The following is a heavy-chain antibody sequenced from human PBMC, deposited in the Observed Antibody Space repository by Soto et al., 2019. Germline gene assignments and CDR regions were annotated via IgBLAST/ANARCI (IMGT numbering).Heavy chain of an antibody. J-gene: IGHJ4*02. D-gene: IGHD3-9*01. Sequence: ASVKVSCKASGYTFTSYGISWVRQAPGQGLEWMGWISAYNGNTNYAQKLQGRVTMTTDTSTSTAYMELRSLRSDDTAVYYCAWGVAVLGYFRCLIDYWGRGTLDTVSS. CDR1: GYTFTSYG. CDR3: AWGVAVLGYFRCLIDY. CDR2: ISAYNGNT. V-gene: IGHV1-18*01.